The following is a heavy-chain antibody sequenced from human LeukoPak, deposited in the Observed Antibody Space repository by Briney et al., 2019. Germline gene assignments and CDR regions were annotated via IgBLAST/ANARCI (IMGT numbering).Heavy chain of an antibody. J-gene: IGHJ2*01. D-gene: IGHD3-10*01. CDR3: ATARITMGRSYWYFDL. CDR2: FDPEDGET. V-gene: IGHV1-24*01. Sequence: ASVKVSCKVSGYTLTELSMHWVRQAPGKGLEWMGGFDPEDGETIYAQKFQGRVTMTEDTSTDTAYMELSSLRSEDTAVYYCATARITMGRSYWYFDLRGRGTLVTVSS. CDR1: GYTLTELS.